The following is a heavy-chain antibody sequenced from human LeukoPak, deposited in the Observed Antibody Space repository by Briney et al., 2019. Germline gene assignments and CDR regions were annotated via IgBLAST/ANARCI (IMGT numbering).Heavy chain of an antibody. Sequence: GASVKVSRKASGYTFTSFDITWVRQAPGQGLEWMGWLSRNNVNTNYAQKLQGRVTLTTDTSTSTAYMELRSLRSDDTAVYYCVRGGSSSGYDYWGQGTLVTVSS. CDR2: LSRNNVNT. CDR1: GYTFTSFD. D-gene: IGHD3-22*01. J-gene: IGHJ4*02. V-gene: IGHV1-18*01. CDR3: VRGGSSSGYDY.